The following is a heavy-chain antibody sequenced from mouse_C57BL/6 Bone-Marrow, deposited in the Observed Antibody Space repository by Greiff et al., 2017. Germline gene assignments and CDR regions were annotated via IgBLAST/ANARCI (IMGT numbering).Heavy chain of an antibody. D-gene: IGHD1-1*01. J-gene: IGHJ2*01. V-gene: IGHV1-81*01. CDR2: IYPRSGNT. CDR3: ARPLFYY. Sequence: VKLMESGAELARPGASVKLSCKASGYTFTSYGISWVKQRTGQGLEWIGEIYPRSGNTYYNEKFKGKATLTADKSSSTAYMELRSLTSEDSAVYFCARPLFYYWGQGTTLTVSS. CDR1: GYTFTSYG.